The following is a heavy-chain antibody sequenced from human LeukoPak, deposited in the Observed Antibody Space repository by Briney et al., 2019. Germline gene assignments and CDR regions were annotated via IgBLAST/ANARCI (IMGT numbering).Heavy chain of an antibody. CDR2: INPNSGGT. Sequence: GTSVKVSCKTSGFTFNRSVMQWVRQAPGQRLEWMGRINPNSGGTNYAQKFQGRVTMTRDTSISTAYMELSRLRSDDTAVYYCARDHIVVVVAATSWFDPWGQGTLVTVSS. CDR1: GFTFNRSV. D-gene: IGHD2-15*01. V-gene: IGHV1-2*06. J-gene: IGHJ5*02. CDR3: ARDHIVVVVAATSWFDP.